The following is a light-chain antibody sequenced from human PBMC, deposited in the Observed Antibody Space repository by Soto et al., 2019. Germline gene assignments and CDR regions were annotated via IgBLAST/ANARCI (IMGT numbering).Light chain of an antibody. V-gene: IGKV1-39*01. Sequence: DIQMTQSPSSLSASVGDRVTITCRASQTINSYLNWYQQKPGKAPKLLIYAASTLYGVVPSRFSGSGSGTDFTLTISSLQPDDFATYYCQQSYSTLFTFGPGTKVDIK. CDR3: QQSYSTLFT. CDR2: AAS. J-gene: IGKJ3*01. CDR1: QTINSY.